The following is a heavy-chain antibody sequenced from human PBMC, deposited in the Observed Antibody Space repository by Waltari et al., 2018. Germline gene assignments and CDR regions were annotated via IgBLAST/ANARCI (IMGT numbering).Heavy chain of an antibody. V-gene: IGHV1-3*01. CDR3: ARARSGFYTYYGMDV. Sequence: QVHLMQSGAEVRRPGASVTVSCKASGYTITIFEINWVRQAPGQSLECLVRIHAGNGNTNSSQKFQGRLTFTTDTSATIAYMELSSLKFEDTAVYYCARARSGFYTYYGMDVWGQGTTVTVSS. CDR2: IHAGNGNT. J-gene: IGHJ6*02. CDR1: GYTITIFE. D-gene: IGHD3-3*01.